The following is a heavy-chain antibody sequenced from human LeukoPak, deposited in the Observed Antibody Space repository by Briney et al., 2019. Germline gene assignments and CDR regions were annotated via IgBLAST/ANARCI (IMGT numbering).Heavy chain of an antibody. Sequence: SGTLSLTCAVSGGSISSSNWWSWVRQPPGKGLEWIGEIYHSGSTNYNPSLKSRVTISVDKSKDQSSLKLSSVTAADTAVYYCARKSAAAGTPYLQHWGQGTLVTVSS. V-gene: IGHV4-4*02. CDR3: ARKSAAAGTPYLQH. J-gene: IGHJ1*01. CDR2: IYHSGST. CDR1: GGSISSSNW. D-gene: IGHD6-13*01.